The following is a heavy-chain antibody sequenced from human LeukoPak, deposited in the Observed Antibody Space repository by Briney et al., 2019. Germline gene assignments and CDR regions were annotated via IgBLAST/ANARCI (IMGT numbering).Heavy chain of an antibody. CDR1: GGSISSYY. Sequence: PSETLSLTCTVSGGSISSYYWSWIRQPAGKGLEWVADIKQGGSEKYYVDSVKGRFTISRDNAKNSLYLQMNSLRAEDTALYYCAKDINYDILTGYYTGFDYWGQGTLVTVSS. CDR3: AKDINYDILTGYYTGFDY. D-gene: IGHD3-9*01. J-gene: IGHJ4*02. CDR2: IKQGGSEK. V-gene: IGHV3-7*03.